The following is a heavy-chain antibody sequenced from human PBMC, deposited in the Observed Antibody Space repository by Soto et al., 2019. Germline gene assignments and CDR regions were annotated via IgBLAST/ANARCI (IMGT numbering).Heavy chain of an antibody. D-gene: IGHD6-19*01. Sequence: GGSLRLSCVASRFSFSSYEMSWVRQAAGKGLEWVSAISGSGGSTYYADSVKGRFTISRDNSKNTLYLQMNSLRAEDTAVYYCAKALNSSGWYPTGDYYGMDVWGQGTTVTVSS. CDR1: RFSFSSYE. J-gene: IGHJ6*02. V-gene: IGHV3-23*01. CDR3: AKALNSSGWYPTGDYYGMDV. CDR2: ISGSGGST.